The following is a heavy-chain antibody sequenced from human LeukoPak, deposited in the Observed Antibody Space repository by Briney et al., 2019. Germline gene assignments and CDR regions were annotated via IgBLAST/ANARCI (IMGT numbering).Heavy chain of an antibody. CDR2: ISYDGSNK. J-gene: IGHJ4*02. CDR3: ARDEVGATDY. Sequence: PRRSLRLSSAASGFTFSSYAMHWVRPAPGKGLEWVAVISYDGSNKYYADSVKGRFTISRDNSKNTLYLQMNSLRAEDTAVYYCARDEVGATDYWGQGTLVTVSS. V-gene: IGHV3-30*04. D-gene: IGHD1-26*01. CDR1: GFTFSSYA.